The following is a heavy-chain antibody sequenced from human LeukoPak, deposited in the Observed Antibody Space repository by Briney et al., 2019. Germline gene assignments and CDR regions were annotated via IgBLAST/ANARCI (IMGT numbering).Heavy chain of an antibody. J-gene: IGHJ4*02. D-gene: IGHD5/OR15-5a*01. CDR1: GGSISSSSYY. CDR2: IYYSGST. CDR3: ARDRSRMGFDY. V-gene: IGHV4-39*07. Sequence: PSETLSLTCTVSGGSISSSSYYWGWIRQPPGKGLEWIGSIYYSGSTYYNPSLKSRVTISVDTSKNQFSLKLSSVTAADTAVYYCARDRSRMGFDYWGQGTLVTVSS.